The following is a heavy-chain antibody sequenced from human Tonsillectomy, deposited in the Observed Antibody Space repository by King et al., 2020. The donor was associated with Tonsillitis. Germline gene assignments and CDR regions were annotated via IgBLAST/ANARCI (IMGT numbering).Heavy chain of an antibody. V-gene: IGHV3-7*03. CDR1: GFTFSSYW. Sequence: DVQLVESGGGLVQPGGSLRLSCAASGFTFSSYWMSWVRQAPGEGLDWLANIKHDGSENYYVDSVKGRFTISRDNAKNSLYLQMNSQRAEDTAVYYCARFTRPTGLGYWGQGTLVTVSS. CDR2: IKHDGSEN. CDR3: ARFTRPTGLGY. J-gene: IGHJ4*02. D-gene: IGHD1-14*01.